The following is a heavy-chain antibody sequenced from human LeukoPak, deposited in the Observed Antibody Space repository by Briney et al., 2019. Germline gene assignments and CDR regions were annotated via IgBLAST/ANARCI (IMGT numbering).Heavy chain of an antibody. CDR3: AQLSGYTYSGNGPTYYYYYYMDV. D-gene: IGHD5-12*01. CDR2: IYYSGST. V-gene: IGHV4-39*01. Sequence: SETLSLTCTISGGSISSSSYYWGWIRQPPGKGLEWIGSIYYSGSTYYNPSLKSRVTISVDTSKNQFSLKLSSVTAADTAVYYCAQLSGYTYSGNGPTYYYYYYMDVWGKGTTVTVSS. J-gene: IGHJ6*03. CDR1: GGSISSSSYY.